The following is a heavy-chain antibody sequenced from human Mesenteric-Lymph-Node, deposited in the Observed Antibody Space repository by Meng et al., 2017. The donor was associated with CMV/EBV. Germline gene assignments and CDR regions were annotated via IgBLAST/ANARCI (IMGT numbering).Heavy chain of an antibody. CDR2: IYYSGST. V-gene: IGHV4-59*08. J-gene: IGHJ4*02. Sequence: LTCTVSGRSFRSSSCSWIRQPPGKGLEWIGYIYYSGSTNYNPSLKSRVPISVDTSKNQFSPKLSSVTAADTAVYYCARHLGRTDYFDYWGQGTLVTVSS. D-gene: IGHD3-16*01. CDR1: GRSFRSSS. CDR3: ARHLGRTDYFDY.